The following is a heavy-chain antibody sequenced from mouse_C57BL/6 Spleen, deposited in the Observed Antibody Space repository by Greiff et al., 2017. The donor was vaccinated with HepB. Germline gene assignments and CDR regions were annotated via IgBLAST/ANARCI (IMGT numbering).Heavy chain of an antibody. D-gene: IGHD4-1*01. Sequence: DVMLVESGGGLVKPGGSLKLSCAASGFTFSSYAMPWVRQTPEKRLEWVATISDGDSYTYYPDNVKGRFTISRDNAKNNLYLQMSHLKSEDTAMYYCARALTGTTWFAYWGQGTLVTVAA. CDR1: GFTFSSYA. J-gene: IGHJ3*01. V-gene: IGHV5-4*03. CDR2: ISDGDSYT. CDR3: ARALTGTTWFAY.